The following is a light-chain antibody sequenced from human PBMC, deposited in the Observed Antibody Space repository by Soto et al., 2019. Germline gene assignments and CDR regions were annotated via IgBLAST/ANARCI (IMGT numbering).Light chain of an antibody. CDR2: DAS. CDR1: QDISKW. Sequence: DIQMTRSPSTLSASVGDRVAITCRASQDISKWLAWYQQKPGKPPKLLIYDASGLDSGVPSRFSGSGYGTEFTLTISGLQPEDFATFYCQQYDSFPWTFGPGTKVDIK. J-gene: IGKJ1*01. V-gene: IGKV1-5*01. CDR3: QQYDSFPWT.